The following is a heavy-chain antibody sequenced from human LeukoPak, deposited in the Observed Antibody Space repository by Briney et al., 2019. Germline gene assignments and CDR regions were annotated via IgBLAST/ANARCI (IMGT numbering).Heavy chain of an antibody. Sequence: SETLSLTCTVSGGSISSSSYYWGWIRQPPGKGLEWIGSIYYSGSTHYNPSLKSRVTISVDTSKNQFSLKLSSVTAADTAVYYCARQGAIAAGYWLDPWGQGTLVTVSS. J-gene: IGHJ5*02. V-gene: IGHV4-39*01. CDR2: IYYSGST. D-gene: IGHD6-13*01. CDR3: ARQGAIAAGYWLDP. CDR1: GGSISSSSYY.